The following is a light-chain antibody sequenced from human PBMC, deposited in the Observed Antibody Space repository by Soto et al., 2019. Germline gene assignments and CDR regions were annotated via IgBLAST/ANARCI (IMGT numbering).Light chain of an antibody. J-gene: IGLJ1*01. CDR1: SSDVGGYNF. V-gene: IGLV2-14*03. CDR3: SSYASTSTLV. CDR2: DVS. Sequence: QSALTQPASVSGSPGQSITISCTGTSSDVGGYNFVSWYQHHPGKAPKLIIYDVSYRPSGVSDRFSGSKSGNTASLTISGLQAEDDADYYCSSYASTSTLVVGTGTKLTVL.